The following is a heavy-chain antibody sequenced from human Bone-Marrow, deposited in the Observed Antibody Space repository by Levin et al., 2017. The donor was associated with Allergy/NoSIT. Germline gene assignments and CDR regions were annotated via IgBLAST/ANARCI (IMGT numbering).Heavy chain of an antibody. V-gene: IGHV3-21*01. CDR1: EFTFSSYT. J-gene: IGHJ6*02. D-gene: IGHD6-19*01. CDR3: ARDTSGWLYGMDV. Sequence: LSLTCAASEFTFSSYTMNWVRQAPGKGLEWVSSISFSSSYIYYADSVKGRFTISRDNAKNSLYLQMDSLRAEDTAVYYCARDTSGWLYGMDVWGQGTTVTVSS. CDR2: ISFSSSYI.